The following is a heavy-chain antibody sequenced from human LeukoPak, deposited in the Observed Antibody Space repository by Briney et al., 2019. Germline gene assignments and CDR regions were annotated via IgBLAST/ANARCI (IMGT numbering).Heavy chain of an antibody. CDR1: GGSISSYY. CDR2: IYTSGST. V-gene: IGHV4-4*07. CDR3: ARDFRGGYDFWSGYYTPYYFDY. Sequence: SETLSLTCTVSGGSISSYYWSWIRQPAGKGLEWIGRIYTSGSTNYNPSLKSRVTISVDTSKNQFSLKLSSVTAADTAVYYCARDFRGGYDFWSGYYTPYYFDYWGQGILVTVSS. J-gene: IGHJ4*02. D-gene: IGHD3-3*01.